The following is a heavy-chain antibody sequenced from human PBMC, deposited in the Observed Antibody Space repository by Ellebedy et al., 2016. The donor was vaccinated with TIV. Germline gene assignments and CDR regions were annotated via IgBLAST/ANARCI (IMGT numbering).Heavy chain of an antibody. CDR1: GGTFSSYA. CDR2: IIPIFGTA. J-gene: IGHJ4*02. D-gene: IGHD1-26*01. V-gene: IGHV1-69*13. Sequence: SVKVSXKASGGTFSSYAISWVRQAPGQGLEWMGGIIPIFGTANYAQKFQGRVTITADESTSTAYMELSSLRSEDTAVYYCASGSGSYLDYFDYWGQGTLVTVSS. CDR3: ASGSGSYLDYFDY.